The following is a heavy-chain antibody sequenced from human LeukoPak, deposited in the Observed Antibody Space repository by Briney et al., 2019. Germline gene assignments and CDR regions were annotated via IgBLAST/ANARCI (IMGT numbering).Heavy chain of an antibody. CDR3: ARDGRHYYGSGSYYLDWFDP. J-gene: IGHJ5*02. CDR1: GFTFDDYG. CDR2: INWIGSST. V-gene: IGHV3-20*01. D-gene: IGHD3-10*01. Sequence: GGSLRLSCAASGFTFDDYGLSWVRQAPGKGLEWVSTINWIGSSTGYADSVKGRFTISRDNAKKSLYLQMNNLRAEDTAFYHCARDGRHYYGSGSYYLDWFDPWGQGTLVTVSS.